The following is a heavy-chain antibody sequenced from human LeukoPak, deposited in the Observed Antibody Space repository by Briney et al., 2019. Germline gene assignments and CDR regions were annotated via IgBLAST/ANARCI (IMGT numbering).Heavy chain of an antibody. CDR1: GYRFSTYW. CDR3: ARPNITSYYDSRGYDAFDV. J-gene: IGHJ3*01. D-gene: IGHD3-22*01. V-gene: IGHV5-51*01. CDR2: IYPGDSDT. Sequence: PGESLKISCKGSGYRFSTYWIAWVRQMPGKGLEWMGLIYPGDSDTRYSPSFQGQVTISADKSVNTAYLQWSSLKASDTAMYYCARPNITSYYDSRGYDAFDVWGQGTMVTVYS.